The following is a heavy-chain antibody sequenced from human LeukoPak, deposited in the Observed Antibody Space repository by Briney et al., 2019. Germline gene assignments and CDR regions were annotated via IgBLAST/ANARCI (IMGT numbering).Heavy chain of an antibody. J-gene: IGHJ6*03. CDR2: INHSGST. V-gene: IGHV4-34*01. CDR1: GGSFSGYY. D-gene: IGHD3-3*01. Sequence: SETLSLTCAVYGGSFSGYYWSWIRQPPGKGLEWIGEINHSGSTNYNPSLKSRVTISVDTSKNQFSLKLSSVTAADTAVYYCAGEGLEWLFKGYYYYYMDVWGKGTTVTVSS. CDR3: AGEGLEWLFKGYYYYYMDV.